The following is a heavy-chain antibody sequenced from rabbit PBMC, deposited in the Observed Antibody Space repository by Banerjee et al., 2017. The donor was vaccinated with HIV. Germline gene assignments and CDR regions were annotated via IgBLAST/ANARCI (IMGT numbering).Heavy chain of an antibody. Sequence: QSLEESGGDLVKPGASLTLTCTASGFSFSSSYHICWVRQAPGKGLEWIVCIVAGSTGSTYYASWAKGRFTISKTSSTTVTLQMTSLTAADTATYFCAREHTYADYGDFNLWGQGTLVTVS. V-gene: IGHV1S40*01. CDR2: IVAGSTGST. CDR3: AREHTYADYGDFNL. D-gene: IGHD2-1*01. CDR1: GFSFSSSYH. J-gene: IGHJ4*01.